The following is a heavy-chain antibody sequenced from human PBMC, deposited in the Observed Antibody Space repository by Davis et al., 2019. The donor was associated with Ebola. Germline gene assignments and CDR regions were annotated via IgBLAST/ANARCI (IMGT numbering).Heavy chain of an antibody. J-gene: IGHJ6*02. CDR3: AREGLLWFGELLYSFYYGMDV. V-gene: IGHV1-3*01. CDR1: GYTFTSYA. Sequence: AASVKVSCKASGYTFTSYAMHWVRQAPGQRLEWMGWINAGNGKTKYSQKFQGRVTITRDTSASTAYMELSSLRSEDTAVYYCAREGLLWFGELLYSFYYGMDVWGQGTTVTVSS. CDR2: INAGNGKT. D-gene: IGHD3-10*01.